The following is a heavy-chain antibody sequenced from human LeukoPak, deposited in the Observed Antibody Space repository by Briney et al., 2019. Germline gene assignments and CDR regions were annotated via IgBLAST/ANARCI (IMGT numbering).Heavy chain of an antibody. D-gene: IGHD3-10*01. V-gene: IGHV1-69*13. Sequence: ASVKVSCKTSGGTLSMFAISWVRQAPGQGLEWMGGIIPIFGPANYAQKFQGRVTITADESTSTAYMELSSLRSEDTALYYCAKSTYYYGSGEGSNYWYFDLWGRGTLVTVSS. CDR3: AKSTYYYGSGEGSNYWYFDL. CDR2: IIPIFGPA. CDR1: GGTLSMFA. J-gene: IGHJ2*01.